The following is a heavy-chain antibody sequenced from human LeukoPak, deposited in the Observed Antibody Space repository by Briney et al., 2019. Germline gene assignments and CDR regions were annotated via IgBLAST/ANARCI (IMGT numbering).Heavy chain of an antibody. J-gene: IGHJ4*02. V-gene: IGHV4-39*01. Sequence: SETLSLTCTVSGSSISSSSYYWGWIRQPPGKGLEWIGSIYYSGSTYYNPSLKSRVTISVDTSKNQFSLKLSSVTAADTAVYYCASHGRGSYRVDYWGQGTLVTVSS. D-gene: IGHD3-16*02. CDR3: ASHGRGSYRVDY. CDR1: GSSISSSSYY. CDR2: IYYSGST.